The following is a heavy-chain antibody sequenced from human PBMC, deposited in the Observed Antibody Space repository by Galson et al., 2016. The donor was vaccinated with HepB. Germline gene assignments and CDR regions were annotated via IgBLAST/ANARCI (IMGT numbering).Heavy chain of an antibody. CDR3: AISSGWFFDP. V-gene: IGHV4-59*01. CDR2: IYHSGST. D-gene: IGHD6-19*01. CDR1: GGSISRSS. Sequence: SETLSLTCTVSGGSISRSSWNWIRQPLGKRLEWIGNIYHSGSTNYNPSLKRRVTMSVDTSKTQFSLKLSSVTAPDTAVYYCAISSGWFFDPWCQGTLVTVSS. J-gene: IGHJ5*02.